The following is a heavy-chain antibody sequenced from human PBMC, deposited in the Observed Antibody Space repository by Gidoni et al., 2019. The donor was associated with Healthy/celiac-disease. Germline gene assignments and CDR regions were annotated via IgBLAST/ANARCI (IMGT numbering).Heavy chain of an antibody. D-gene: IGHD4-17*01. CDR3: ARAVRTTVPYYFDY. V-gene: IGHV4-30-2*01. J-gene: IGHJ4*02. CDR2: IYHSGST. Sequence: QLQLQESGSGLVKPSQTLSLTCAVSGGSISSGGYSWSWIRQPPGKGLEWIVYIYHSGSTYYNPSLKSRVTISVDRSKNQFSLKLSSVTAADTAVYYCARAVRTTVPYYFDYWGQGTLVTVSS. CDR1: GGSISSGGYS.